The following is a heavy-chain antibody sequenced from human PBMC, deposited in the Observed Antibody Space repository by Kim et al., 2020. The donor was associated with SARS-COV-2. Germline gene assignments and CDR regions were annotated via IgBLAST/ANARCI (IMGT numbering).Heavy chain of an antibody. CDR3: ARSSSNDSSGYYSMGVYFQH. Sequence: GGSLRLSCAASGFTVSSNYMSWVRQAPGKGLEWVSIIYSGGSTYYADYVKGRFTISRDNSKNTLYLQMNSLRAEDTAAYYCARSSSNDSSGYYSMGVYFQHWGQGTLVTVSS. CDR2: IYSGGST. J-gene: IGHJ1*01. V-gene: IGHV3-66*01. D-gene: IGHD3-22*01. CDR1: GFTVSSNY.